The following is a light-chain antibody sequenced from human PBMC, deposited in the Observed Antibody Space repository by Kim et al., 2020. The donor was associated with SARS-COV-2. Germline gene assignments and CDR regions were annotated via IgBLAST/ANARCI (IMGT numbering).Light chain of an antibody. CDR2: RNN. CDR1: SSNIGINY. V-gene: IGLV1-47*01. Sequence: GLRVTFSRSGSSSNIGINYVSWYHQVPGTAPKLLISRNNQRPSGLPARFSGSKSGTSASLAISGLRSEDEADYYCAAWDDSLSGRVFGGGTQLTVL. J-gene: IGLJ3*02. CDR3: AAWDDSLSGRV.